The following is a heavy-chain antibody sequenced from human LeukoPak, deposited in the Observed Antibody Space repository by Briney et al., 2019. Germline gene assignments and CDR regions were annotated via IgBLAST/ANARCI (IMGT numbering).Heavy chain of an antibody. V-gene: IGHV4-34*01. D-gene: IGHD4-17*01. Sequence: SETLSLTCAVYGGSFSGYYWSWIRQPPGKGLEWTGEINHSGSTNYNPSLKSRVTISVDTSKNQFSLKLSSVTAADTAVYYCAKDHHGDYFGNWFDPWGQGTLVTVSS. CDR1: GGSFSGYY. J-gene: IGHJ5*02. CDR2: INHSGST. CDR3: AKDHHGDYFGNWFDP.